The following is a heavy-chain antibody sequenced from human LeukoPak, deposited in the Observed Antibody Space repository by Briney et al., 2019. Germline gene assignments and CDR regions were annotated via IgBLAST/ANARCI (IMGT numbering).Heavy chain of an antibody. Sequence: PGGSLRLSCAASGFTFSSYSMNWVRQAPGKGLEWVSSISSSSNYIYYADSVKGRFTISRDNAKNTLYLQMNSLRAEDTAVYYCARLMVPLFEDWGQGTLVTVSS. CDR2: ISSSSNYI. D-gene: IGHD4/OR15-4a*01. V-gene: IGHV3-21*01. CDR1: GFTFSSYS. J-gene: IGHJ4*02. CDR3: ARLMVPLFED.